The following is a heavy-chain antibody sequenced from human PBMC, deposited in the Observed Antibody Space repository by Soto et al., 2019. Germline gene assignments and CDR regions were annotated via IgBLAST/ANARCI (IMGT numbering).Heavy chain of an antibody. Sequence: GESLKISCKGSGYSLTSYWIGWVRQMPGKGLEWMGIIYLGDSDTRYSPSFEGQVTISADKSIGTAYLQWSSLKASDTAMYFCARRVRYGDYEYYFDYWGQGTLVTVSS. CDR2: IYLGDSDT. V-gene: IGHV5-51*01. D-gene: IGHD4-17*01. CDR1: GYSLTSYW. CDR3: ARRVRYGDYEYYFDY. J-gene: IGHJ4*02.